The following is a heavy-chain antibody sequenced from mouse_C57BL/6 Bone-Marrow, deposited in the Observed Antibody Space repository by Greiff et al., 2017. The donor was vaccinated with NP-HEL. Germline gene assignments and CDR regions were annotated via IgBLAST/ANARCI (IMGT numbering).Heavy chain of an antibody. J-gene: IGHJ2*01. CDR1: GYTFTSYW. D-gene: IGHD3-2*02. CDR2: IHPNSGST. V-gene: IGHV1-64*01. CDR3: ARGDSSGSYYMDY. Sequence: QVQLQQPGAELVKPGASVKLSCKASGYTFTSYWMHWVKQRPGQGLEWIGMIHPNSGSTNYNEKFKSKATLTVDKSTSTAYMQLSSLTSEDSAVYYCARGDSSGSYYMDYWGQGTTLTVSS.